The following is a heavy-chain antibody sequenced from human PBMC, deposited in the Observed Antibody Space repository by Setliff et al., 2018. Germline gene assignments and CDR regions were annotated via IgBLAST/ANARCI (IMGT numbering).Heavy chain of an antibody. CDR1: GFTFSSYE. D-gene: IGHD3-3*01. V-gene: IGHV3-48*03. CDR3: ASHLARGMQIFGVALRFGY. J-gene: IGHJ4*02. CDR2: IANRGNTV. Sequence: GESLKISCAASGFTFSSYEMIWVRQAPGKGLEWVSYIANRGNTVYYADSVEGRFTVSRDNANNSLYLQMDSLKAEDTAVYYCASHLARGMQIFGVALRFGYWGQGTMVTVSS.